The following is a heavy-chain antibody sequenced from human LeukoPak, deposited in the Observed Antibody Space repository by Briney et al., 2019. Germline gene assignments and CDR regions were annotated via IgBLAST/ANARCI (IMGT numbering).Heavy chain of an antibody. CDR3: ARGMVRGVFDP. V-gene: IGHV4-30-4*08. J-gene: IGHJ5*02. CDR1: GGSISSGDYY. Sequence: SETLSLTCTVSGGSISSGDYYWSWIRQPPGEGLEWIGYIYYSGSTYYNPSLKSRVTISVDTSKNQFSLKLSSVTAADTAVYYCARGMVRGVFDPWGQGTLVTVSS. CDR2: IYYSGST. D-gene: IGHD3-10*01.